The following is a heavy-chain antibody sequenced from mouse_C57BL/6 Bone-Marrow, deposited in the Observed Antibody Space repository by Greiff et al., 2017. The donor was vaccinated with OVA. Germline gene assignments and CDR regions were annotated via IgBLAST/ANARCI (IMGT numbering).Heavy chain of an antibody. J-gene: IGHJ2*01. D-gene: IGHD2-3*01. CDR2: LSSGSSTI. Sequence: EVKVVESGGGLVKPGGSLKLSCAASGFTFSDYGMHWVRQAPEKGLEWVAYLSSGSSTIYYADTVKGRFTIARDNAKNTLFLQMTSLGAEDTAMYYCAREDDGNYWGQGTTLTVSS. CDR3: AREDDGNY. V-gene: IGHV5-17*01. CDR1: GFTFSDYG.